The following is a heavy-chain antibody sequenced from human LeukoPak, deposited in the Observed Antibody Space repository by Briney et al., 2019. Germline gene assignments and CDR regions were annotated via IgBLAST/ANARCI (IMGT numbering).Heavy chain of an antibody. J-gene: IGHJ4*02. CDR3: ARGPSTTWLQSLVDY. CDR2: ISAYNGNT. V-gene: IGHV1-18*01. CDR1: GYTFSTYG. D-gene: IGHD5-24*01. Sequence: GASVKVSCKASGYTFSTYGISWVRQAPGQGLEWMGWISAYNGNTNYAQKLQGRVTMTTDTSTSTAYMELRSLRSDDTAVYYCARGPSTTWLQSLVDYWGQGTLVTVSS.